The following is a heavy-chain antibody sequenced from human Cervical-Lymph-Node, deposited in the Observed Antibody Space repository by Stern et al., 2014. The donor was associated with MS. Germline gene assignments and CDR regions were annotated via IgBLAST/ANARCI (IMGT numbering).Heavy chain of an antibody. CDR1: GYTFTSYD. V-gene: IGHV1-8*01. CDR2: MNPNSGNT. D-gene: IGHD3-10*01. Sequence: VQLVESGAEVMKPGASVKVSCKASGYTFTSYDINWVRQANGPGLEWMGWMNPNSGNTGYAQKFQCRVTMTRNTSISTAYMELSSLRSEDTAVYYCARAPKLWFGELFGYYFDYWGQGTLVTVSS. CDR3: ARAPKLWFGELFGYYFDY. J-gene: IGHJ4*02.